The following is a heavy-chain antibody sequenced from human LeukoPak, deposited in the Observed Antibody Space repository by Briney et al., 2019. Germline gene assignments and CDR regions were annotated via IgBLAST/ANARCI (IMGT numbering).Heavy chain of an antibody. CDR1: GYTFTSYY. V-gene: IGHV1-46*01. J-gene: IGHJ3*02. CDR2: INPSGGST. Sequence: GASVKVSCKASGYTFTSYYMHWVRQAPGQGLEWMGIINPSGGSTSYAQKFQGRVTMTRDTSTSTVYMELSSLRSDDTAVYYCARDSGTNTYYDYVWGSYSKPDAFDIWGQGTMVTVSS. D-gene: IGHD3-16*01. CDR3: ARDSGTNTYYDYVWGSYSKPDAFDI.